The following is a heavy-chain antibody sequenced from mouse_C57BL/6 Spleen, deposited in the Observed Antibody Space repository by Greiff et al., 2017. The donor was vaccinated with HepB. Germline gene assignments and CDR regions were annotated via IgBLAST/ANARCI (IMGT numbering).Heavy chain of an antibody. J-gene: IGHJ3*01. CDR2: ISSGGSYT. Sequence: EVMLVESGGDLVKPGGSLKLSCAASGFTFSSYGMSWVRQTPDKRLEWVATISSGGSYTYYPDSVKGRFTISRDNAKNTLYLQMSSLKSEDTAMYYCARQGDYSWFAYWGLGTLVTVSA. D-gene: IGHD1-1*01. CDR3: ARQGDYSWFAY. V-gene: IGHV5-6*01. CDR1: GFTFSSYG.